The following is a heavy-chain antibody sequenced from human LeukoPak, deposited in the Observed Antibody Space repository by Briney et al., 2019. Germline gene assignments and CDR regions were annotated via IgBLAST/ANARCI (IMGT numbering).Heavy chain of an antibody. V-gene: IGHV3-30*02. J-gene: IGHJ5*02. CDR3: AKDISSSWNNGDWFDP. Sequence: GGSLRLSCAASGFTFSSYGMHWVRQAPGKGLEWVAFIRYDGSNKYYADSVKGRFTISRDNSKNTLYLQMNSLRAEDTAVYYCAKDISSSWNNGDWFDPWGQGTLVTVSS. CDR1: GFTFSSYG. D-gene: IGHD6-13*01. CDR2: IRYDGSNK.